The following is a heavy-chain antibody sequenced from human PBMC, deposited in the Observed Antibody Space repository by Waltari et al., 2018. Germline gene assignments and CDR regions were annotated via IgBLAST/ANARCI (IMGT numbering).Heavy chain of an antibody. CDR3: AHRRTGEYCSSTSCYLY. J-gene: IGHJ4*02. V-gene: IGHV2-5*01. CDR2: IYWNDDK. D-gene: IGHD2-2*01. Sequence: QITLKESGPTLLKPTQTLTLTCTFSGFSLSTSGVGVGWIRQPPGKALEWLALIYWNDDKRYSPSLKSRLTSTKDTSKHQVVLTMTNMDPVDTATYYCAHRRTGEYCSSTSCYLYWGQGTLVTVSS. CDR1: GFSLSTSGVG.